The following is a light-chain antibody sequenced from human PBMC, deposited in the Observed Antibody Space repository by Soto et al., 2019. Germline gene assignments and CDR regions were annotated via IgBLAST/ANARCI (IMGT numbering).Light chain of an antibody. CDR1: QSISSW. J-gene: IGKJ1*01. V-gene: IGKV1-5*01. CDR2: DAS. CDR3: KQDHSYST. Sequence: RASQSISSWLAWYQQKPGKAPKLLIYDASSLESGVQSTFSGSGSRTEYSFTTSILHPQDCATYACKQDHSYSTFGQGTKVDIK.